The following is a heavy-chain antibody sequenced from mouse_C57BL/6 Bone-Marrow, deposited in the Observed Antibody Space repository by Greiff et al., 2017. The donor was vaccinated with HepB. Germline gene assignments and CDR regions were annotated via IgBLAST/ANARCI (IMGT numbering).Heavy chain of an antibody. CDR1: GYSITSDS. D-gene: IGHD1-1*01. CDR2: ISYSGST. CDR3: ARWRDYVEFAY. J-gene: IGHJ3*01. Sequence: EVQLQESGPGLAKPSQTLSLTCSVTGYSITSDSWNWIRKFPGNKLEYMGYISYSGSTYYNPSLKSRISITRDTSKNQYYLQLNSVTTEDTATYYCARWRDYVEFAYWGQGTLVTVSA. V-gene: IGHV3-8*01.